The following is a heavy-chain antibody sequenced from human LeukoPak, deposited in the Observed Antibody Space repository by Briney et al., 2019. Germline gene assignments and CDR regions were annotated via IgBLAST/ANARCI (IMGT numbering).Heavy chain of an antibody. CDR2: INHSGST. CDR1: GGSFSGYY. J-gene: IGHJ4*02. Sequence: SETLSLTCAVYGGSFSGYYWSWIRQPPGKGLEWIGEINHSGSTNYNPSLKSRVTISVDTSKNQFSLKLSSVTAADTVVYYCAREGGYSYTFDYWGQGTLVTVSS. D-gene: IGHD5-18*01. CDR3: AREGGYSYTFDY. V-gene: IGHV4-34*01.